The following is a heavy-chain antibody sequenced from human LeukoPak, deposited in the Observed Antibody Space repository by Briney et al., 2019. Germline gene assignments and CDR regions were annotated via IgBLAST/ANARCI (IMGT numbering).Heavy chain of an antibody. CDR2: ISSNGGST. Sequence: GGSLRLSCSASGFTFSSYAMHWVRQAPGKGLEYVSAISSNGGSTYYADSVKGRFTISRDNAKNSLYLQMNSLRAEDTAVYYCARVLITFGEVIVFDYWGQGTLVTVSS. D-gene: IGHD3-16*02. V-gene: IGHV3-64*04. CDR3: ARVLITFGEVIVFDY. CDR1: GFTFSSYA. J-gene: IGHJ4*02.